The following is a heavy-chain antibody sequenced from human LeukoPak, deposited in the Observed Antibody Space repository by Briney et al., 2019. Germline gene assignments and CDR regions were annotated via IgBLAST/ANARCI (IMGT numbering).Heavy chain of an antibody. D-gene: IGHD3-22*01. CDR2: IYYSGST. CDR1: GGSISSSSYY. J-gene: IGHJ4*02. V-gene: IGHV4-39*01. Sequence: SETLSLTCTVSGGSISSSSYYWGWIRQPPGKGLEWIGSIYYSGSTYYNPSLKSRVTISVDTSKNQFSLKLSSVTAADTAVYYCARHNVVYYDSSGSFDYWGQGTLVTVPS. CDR3: ARHNVVYYDSSGSFDY.